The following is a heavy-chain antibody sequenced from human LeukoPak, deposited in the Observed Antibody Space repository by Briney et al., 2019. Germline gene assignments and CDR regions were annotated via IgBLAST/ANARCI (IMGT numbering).Heavy chain of an antibody. CDR1: GFTFSTYG. Sequence: GGSLRLSCSASGFTFSTYGMHWVRQAPGKGLEWVAFIRYDGSDKYYADSVKGRFTISRDNSKNTVYLQMNSLRAEDTAVYYCARNLPAADYWGQGTLVTVSS. J-gene: IGHJ4*02. CDR3: ARNLPAADY. CDR2: IRYDGSDK. D-gene: IGHD2-2*01. V-gene: IGHV3-30*02.